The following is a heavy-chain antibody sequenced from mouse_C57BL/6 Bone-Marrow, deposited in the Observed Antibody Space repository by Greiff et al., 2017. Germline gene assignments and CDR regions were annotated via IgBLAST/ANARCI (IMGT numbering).Heavy chain of an antibody. D-gene: IGHD2-4*01. V-gene: IGHV2-2*01. J-gene: IGHJ4*01. CDR2: IWSGGST. Sequence: VHLVESGPGLVQPSQSLSITCTVSGFSLTSYGVHWVRQSPGKGLEWLGVIWSGGSTDYNAAFISRLSISKDNSKSQVFFKMNSLQADDTAIYYCARNRYDYVLYAMDYWGQGTSVTVSS. CDR1: GFSLTSYG. CDR3: ARNRYDYVLYAMDY.